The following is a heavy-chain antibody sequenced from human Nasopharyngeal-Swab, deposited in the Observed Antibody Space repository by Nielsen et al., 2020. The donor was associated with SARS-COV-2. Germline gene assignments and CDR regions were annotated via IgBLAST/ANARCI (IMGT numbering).Heavy chain of an antibody. CDR1: GFTFSSYS. V-gene: IGHV3-74*01. CDR3: ARQRGGIVILTLDP. D-gene: IGHD3/OR15-3a*01. J-gene: IGHJ5*02. CDR2: IDSGGSST. Sequence: GGSLRLSCAASGFTFSSYSMHWVRQVPGKGLLWVAHIDSGGSSTTYADSVKGRFTISRDNAKNTLYLQMNSLRAEDTAVYYCARQRGGIVILTLDPWGQGTLVTVSS.